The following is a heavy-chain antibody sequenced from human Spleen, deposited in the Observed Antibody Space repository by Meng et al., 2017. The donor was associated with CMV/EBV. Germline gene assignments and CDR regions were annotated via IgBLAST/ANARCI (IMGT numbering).Heavy chain of an antibody. D-gene: IGHD2-2*01. Sequence: FSGYSWTWMRQSPGKGLEWIGEVSHSGGTNYSPSLKSRVTMSVDTSRNQFSLKLNSVTAADTAVYFCAKRKSRIVIVPTANYYFDSWGQGTLVTVSS. V-gene: IGHV4-34*01. CDR2: VSHSGGT. CDR1: FSGYS. CDR3: AKRKSRIVIVPTANYYFDS. J-gene: IGHJ4*02.